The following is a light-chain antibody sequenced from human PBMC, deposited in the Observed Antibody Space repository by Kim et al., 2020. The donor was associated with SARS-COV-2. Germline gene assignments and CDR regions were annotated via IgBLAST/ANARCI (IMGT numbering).Light chain of an antibody. J-gene: IGKJ2*01. CDR2: GAS. CDR3: QQYKDWPPYT. Sequence: GSPGERATLSCRASQSVSRNLAWYQQKPGQAPRLLIYGASIRAAGIPARFSGSGSGTDFTLTISGLQSEDFAVYYCQQYKDWPPYTFGQGTKLE. V-gene: IGKV3D-15*01. CDR1: QSVSRN.